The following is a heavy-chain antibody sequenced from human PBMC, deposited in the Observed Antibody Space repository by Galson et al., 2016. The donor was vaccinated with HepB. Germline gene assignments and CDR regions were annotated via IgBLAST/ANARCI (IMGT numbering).Heavy chain of an antibody. V-gene: IGHV3-9*01. J-gene: IGHJ4*02. CDR2: ISWNSGII. D-gene: IGHD6-19*01. CDR3: AKEIAIGVAGSVDS. CDR1: GFTFDDYA. Sequence: SLRLSCAASGFTFDDYAMHWVRQAPGKGLEWVSGISWNSGIIGYADSVKGRFTISRDNAKNSLYLQMNSLRAEDTASYYCAKEIAIGVAGSVDSWGQGTRVTVSS.